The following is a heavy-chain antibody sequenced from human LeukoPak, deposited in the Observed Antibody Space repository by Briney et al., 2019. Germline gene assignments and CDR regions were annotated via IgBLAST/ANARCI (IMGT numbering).Heavy chain of an antibody. CDR2: IYPGDSDT. V-gene: IGHV5-51*01. CDR3: ARQTRYCGGDCNSFDY. D-gene: IGHD2-21*02. J-gene: IGHJ4*02. Sequence: GESLKISCKGSGYSFTNYWIGWVRQMPGQGLEWMGIIYPGDSDTRYSPSFQGQVTMSADKSISTAYLQWSSLKAPDTAMYYCARQTRYCGGDCNSFDYWGQGTLVTVSP. CDR1: GYSFTNYW.